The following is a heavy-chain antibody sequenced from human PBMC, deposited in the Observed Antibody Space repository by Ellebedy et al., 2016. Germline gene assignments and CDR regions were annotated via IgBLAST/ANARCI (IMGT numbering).Heavy chain of an antibody. CDR3: ARGWDYDFWSGFPLDV. D-gene: IGHD3-3*01. V-gene: IGHV4-34*01. CDR2: INHSGST. CDR1: GGSFSGYY. Sequence: SETLSLICAVYGGSFSGYYWSWIRQPPGKGLEWIGEINHSGSTNYNPSLKSRVTISVDTSKNQFSLKLSSVTAADTAVYYCARGWDYDFWSGFPLDVWGQGTTVTVSS. J-gene: IGHJ6*02.